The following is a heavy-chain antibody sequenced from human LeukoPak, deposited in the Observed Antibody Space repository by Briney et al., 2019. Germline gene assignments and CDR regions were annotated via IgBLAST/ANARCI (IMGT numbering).Heavy chain of an antibody. D-gene: IGHD3-22*01. CDR3: AKDVRSYYDSSGTSYMDV. CDR2: ISSSSSYI. Sequence: GGSLRLSCAASGFTFSSYSMNWVRQAPGKGLEWVSSISSSSSYIYYADSVKGRFTISRDNAKNSLYLQMNSLRAEDTALYYCAKDVRSYYDSSGTSYMDVWGKGTTVTVSS. J-gene: IGHJ6*03. V-gene: IGHV3-21*04. CDR1: GFTFSSYS.